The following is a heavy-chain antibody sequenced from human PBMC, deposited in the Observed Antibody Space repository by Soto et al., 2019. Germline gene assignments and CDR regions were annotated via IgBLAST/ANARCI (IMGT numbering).Heavy chain of an antibody. J-gene: IGHJ4*02. CDR3: ARVKNIVMPGFDY. CDR2: INTGNGDS. Sequence: ASVKVSCKTSGYVFTSFAIHWMRQAPGQGPEWMGWINTGNGDSKYSEKFQDRVTITRDTSATTVHMELSSLRSEDTAVYYCARVKNIVMPGFDYWGQGTLVTVSS. CDR1: GYVFTSFA. V-gene: IGHV1-3*04. D-gene: IGHD5-12*01.